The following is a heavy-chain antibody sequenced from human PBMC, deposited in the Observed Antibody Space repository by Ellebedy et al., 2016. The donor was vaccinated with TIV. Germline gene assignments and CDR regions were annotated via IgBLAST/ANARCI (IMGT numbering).Heavy chain of an antibody. CDR3: ARMRYCGGDCWYFDY. CDR1: GGSISSSSYY. V-gene: IGHV4-39*01. J-gene: IGHJ4*02. D-gene: IGHD2-21*02. CDR2: IYYTGST. Sequence: MPSETLSLTCTVSGGSISSSSYYWGWIREHPGQGLEWLGSIYYTGSTYYKPPLKSRVSISVDTSKNQFSLKLSSVTAADTAVYYCARMRYCGGDCWYFDYWGQGTLVTVSS.